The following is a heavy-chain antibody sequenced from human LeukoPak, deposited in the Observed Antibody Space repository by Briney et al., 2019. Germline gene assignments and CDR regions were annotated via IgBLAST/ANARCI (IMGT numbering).Heavy chain of an antibody. CDR1: RFTFSSYA. CDR3: AKDLYLHDGSDYYTPYYFDY. CDR2: ISGSGDST. V-gene: IGHV3-23*01. D-gene: IGHD3-22*01. J-gene: IGHJ4*02. Sequence: GGSLRLSCAASRFTFSSYAMSWVRQAPGRGLEWVSAISGSGDSTYYADSVKGRFTISRDNSKNTLYLQMNSLSAEDTAVYYCAKDLYLHDGSDYYTPYYFDYWGQGTLVTVSS.